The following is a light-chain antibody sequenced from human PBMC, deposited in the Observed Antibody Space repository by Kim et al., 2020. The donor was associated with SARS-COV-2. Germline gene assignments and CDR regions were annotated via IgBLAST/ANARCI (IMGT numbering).Light chain of an antibody. CDR2: WAS. Sequence: DIVMTQSPDSLAVSLGERATINCKSSQSVLYSSNNKNYFAWYQQKPGQPPKLLIYWASTRESGVPDRFSGSGSGTDFTLTISSLQAEDVAVYYCQQYYITPFTFGPGTKVDIK. J-gene: IGKJ3*01. CDR3: QQYYITPFT. V-gene: IGKV4-1*01. CDR1: QSVLYSSNNKNY.